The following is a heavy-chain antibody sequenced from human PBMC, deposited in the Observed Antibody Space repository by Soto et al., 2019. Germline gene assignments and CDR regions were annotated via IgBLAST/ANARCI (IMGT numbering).Heavy chain of an antibody. Sequence: PSETLSLTCTVSGGSIISSSYYWVLIRQPPGKGLEWIGSIYYSGSTYYNPSLKSRVTISVDTSKNQFSLKLSSVTAADTAVYYCATLGPRRRWHKFDYWGKGTLVTVYS. J-gene: IGHJ4*02. CDR2: IYYSGST. CDR1: GGSIISSSYY. D-gene: IGHD6-13*01. CDR3: ATLGPRRRWHKFDY. V-gene: IGHV4-39*01.